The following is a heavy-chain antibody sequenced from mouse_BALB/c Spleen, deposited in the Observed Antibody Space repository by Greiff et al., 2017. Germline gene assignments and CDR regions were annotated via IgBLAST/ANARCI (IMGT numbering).Heavy chain of an antibody. J-gene: IGHJ2*01. CDR1: GFTFSDYY. CDR3: ARGGYGSSPPDY. Sequence: DVMLVESGGGLVKPGGSLKLSCAASGFTFSDYYMYWVRQTPEKRLEWVATISDGGSYTYYPDSVKGRFTISRDNAKNNLYLQMSSLKSEDTAMYYCARGGYGSSPPDYWGQGTTLTVSS. CDR2: ISDGGSYT. V-gene: IGHV5-4*02. D-gene: IGHD1-1*01.